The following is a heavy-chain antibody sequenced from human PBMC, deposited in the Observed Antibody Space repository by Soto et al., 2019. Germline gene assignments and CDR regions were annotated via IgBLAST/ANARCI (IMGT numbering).Heavy chain of an antibody. J-gene: IGHJ3*01. Sequence: VQLLESGGGLVPPGGSLRLSCAASGYTFSNYAMSWVRQAPGKGLEWVSTIRGNGDGTYYADSVKGRFTISRDNSKNTLSLQMNSLRVEDTALYYCAAGGAGTFDLWGQGTMVTVSS. CDR1: GYTFSNYA. CDR2: IRGNGDGT. D-gene: IGHD3-10*01. CDR3: AAGGAGTFDL. V-gene: IGHV3-23*01.